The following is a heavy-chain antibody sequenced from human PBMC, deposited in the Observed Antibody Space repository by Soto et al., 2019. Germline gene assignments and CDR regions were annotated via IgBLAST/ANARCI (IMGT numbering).Heavy chain of an antibody. CDR1: GFTVSSNY. CDR2: IYSGGST. CDR3: AREGNVVVPAAMRAFDI. D-gene: IGHD2-2*01. Sequence: PGGSLRLSCAASGFTVSSNYMSWVRQAPGKGLEWVSVIYSGGSTYYADSVKGRFTISRDNSKNTLYLQMSSLRAEDTAVYYCAREGNVVVPAAMRAFDIWGQGTMVTVSS. V-gene: IGHV3-66*01. J-gene: IGHJ3*02.